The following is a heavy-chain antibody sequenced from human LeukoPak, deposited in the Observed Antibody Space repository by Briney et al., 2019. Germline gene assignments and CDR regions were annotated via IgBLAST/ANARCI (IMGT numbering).Heavy chain of an antibody. V-gene: IGHV1-2*02. J-gene: IGHJ4*02. D-gene: IGHD2-2*02. CDR3: ARAGYCSSTSCYTDYFDY. CDR2: INPNSGGT. Sequence: GASVKVSCKASGYTFTGYYMHWVRQAPGQGLEWMGWINPNSGGTNYAQKFQGRVTMTRDTSISTAYMELSRLRSDDTAVYYCARAGYCSSTSCYTDYFDYWGQGTLVTVSS. CDR1: GYTFTGYY.